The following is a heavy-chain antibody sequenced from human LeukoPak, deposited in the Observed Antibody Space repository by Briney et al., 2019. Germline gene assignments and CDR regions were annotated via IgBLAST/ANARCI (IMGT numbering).Heavy chain of an antibody. CDR2: IYYSGST. J-gene: IGHJ5*02. Sequence: SETLSLTCTVSGGSISSGGYYWSWIRQHPGKGLEWIGYIYYSGSTYYNPSLKSRVTISVDTSKNQFSLKLSSVTAADTAVYYCARVREYSSGPRWFDPWGQGTLVTVSS. D-gene: IGHD6-19*01. CDR1: GGSISSGGYY. V-gene: IGHV4-31*03. CDR3: ARVREYSSGPRWFDP.